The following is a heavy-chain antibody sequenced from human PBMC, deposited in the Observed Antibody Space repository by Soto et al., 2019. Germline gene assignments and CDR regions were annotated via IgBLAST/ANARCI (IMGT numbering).Heavy chain of an antibody. D-gene: IGHD2-21*01. CDR3: AREVCGYYFDF. V-gene: IGHV3-30-3*01. CDR1: GFTFSSYA. J-gene: IGHJ4*02. CDR2: ISYDGSNK. Sequence: PWGSLSLSCAASGFTFSSYAMHWVRQAPGKGLEWVAVISYDGSNKYYADSVKGRFTISRDNSKNTLYLQMNSLRAEDTAVYYWAREVCGYYFDFWGQEALVPVSS.